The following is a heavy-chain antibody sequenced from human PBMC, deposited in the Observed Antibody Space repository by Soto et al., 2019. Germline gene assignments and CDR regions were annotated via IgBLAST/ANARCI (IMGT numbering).Heavy chain of an antibody. V-gene: IGHV3-15*07. CDR3: TTVDPTRCGSCSEGDAFDI. Sequence: GGSLRLSCAASGFTFSNAWMNWVRQAPGKGLEWVGRIKSKTDGGTTDYAAPVKGRFTISRDDSKNTLYLQMNSLKTEDTAVYYCTTVDPTRCGSCSEGDAFDIWGQGTMVTVSS. D-gene: IGHD2-15*01. CDR1: GFTFSNAW. CDR2: IKSKTDGGTT. J-gene: IGHJ3*02.